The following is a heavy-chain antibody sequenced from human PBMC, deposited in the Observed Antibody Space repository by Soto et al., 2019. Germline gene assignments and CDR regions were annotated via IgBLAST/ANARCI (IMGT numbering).Heavy chain of an antibody. V-gene: IGHV4-34*01. J-gene: IGHJ4*02. Sequence: QVQLQQWGAGLLKPSETLSLTCAVYGGSFSGYYWSWIRQPPGKGLVWIGEINHSGSTNYNPSLKSRVSISVVTSKNQFSLKLSSLTAADTAVYYCARGRWLRSSVDYWGQGPLVTVSS. CDR3: ARGRWLRSSVDY. CDR2: INHSGST. D-gene: IGHD5-12*01. CDR1: GGSFSGYY.